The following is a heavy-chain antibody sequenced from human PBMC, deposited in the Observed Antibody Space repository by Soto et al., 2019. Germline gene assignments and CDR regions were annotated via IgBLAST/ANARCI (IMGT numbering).Heavy chain of an antibody. Sequence: QVPLVQSGAEVKKPGASVKVSCKTSGFTFTNYYINWVRQAPGQGLEGMGWISAYSGNTNSAQNLQGRVTMTTDTSASTAYLELRSLRSDDTAVYFCARGDTYYVNWYFDYWGQGTLVTVSS. CDR2: ISAYSGNT. CDR1: GFTFTNYY. D-gene: IGHD1-1*01. J-gene: IGHJ4*02. CDR3: ARGDTYYVNWYFDY. V-gene: IGHV1-18*01.